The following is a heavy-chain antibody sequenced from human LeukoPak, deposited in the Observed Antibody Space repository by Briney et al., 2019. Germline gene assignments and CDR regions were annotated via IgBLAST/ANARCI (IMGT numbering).Heavy chain of an antibody. Sequence: QPGGSLGLSCAASGFTFSSYAMSWVRQAPGKGLEWVSAISGSGGSTYYADSVKGRFTISRDNSKNTLYLQMNSLRAEDTAVYYCAKVDDAYDILTGFPGRAFDIWGQGTMVTVSS. CDR1: GFTFSSYA. J-gene: IGHJ3*02. V-gene: IGHV3-23*01. CDR3: AKVDDAYDILTGFPGRAFDI. CDR2: ISGSGGST. D-gene: IGHD3-9*01.